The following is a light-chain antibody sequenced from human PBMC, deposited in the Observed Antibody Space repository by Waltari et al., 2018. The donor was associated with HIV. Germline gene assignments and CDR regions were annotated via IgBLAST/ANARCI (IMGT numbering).Light chain of an antibody. Sequence: QSVLTQPPSASGTTGQRVTISCSGRRSNIGSNSVNWYQQLPGTAPKLLISDDNRRPSGVPDRFSGSKSGTSASLAISGLQSEDEADYYCAAWDDNVNGLFGGGTKLTVL. CDR3: AAWDDNVNGL. CDR1: RSNIGSNS. J-gene: IGLJ2*01. V-gene: IGLV1-44*01. CDR2: DDN.